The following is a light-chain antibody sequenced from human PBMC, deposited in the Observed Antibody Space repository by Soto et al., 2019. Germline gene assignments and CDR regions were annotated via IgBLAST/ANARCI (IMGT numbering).Light chain of an antibody. CDR1: QSISSW. V-gene: IGKV1-5*01. Sequence: DIQMTQSPSTLSASVGERVTITCRASQSISSWLAWYQQKPGKAPKLLIYDASSLESGVPSRFSGSGSGTELTLTISSLQPDNFATYYGQLYNSYSPIPFGPGTKVVIK. J-gene: IGKJ3*01. CDR3: QLYNSYSPIP. CDR2: DAS.